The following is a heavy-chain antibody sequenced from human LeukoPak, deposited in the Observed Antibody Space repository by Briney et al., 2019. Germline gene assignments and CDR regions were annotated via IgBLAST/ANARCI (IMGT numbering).Heavy chain of an antibody. CDR1: GFTFSDYY. CDR2: ISSSGSTI. Sequence: GGSLRLSCAASGFTFSDYYMSWIRQVPGKGLEWVSYISSSGSTIYYADSVKGRFTISRDNAKNSLYLQMNSLRAEDTGVYYCARDYSGWRFDYWGQGTLVTVSS. V-gene: IGHV3-11*01. D-gene: IGHD6-19*01. J-gene: IGHJ4*02. CDR3: ARDYSGWRFDY.